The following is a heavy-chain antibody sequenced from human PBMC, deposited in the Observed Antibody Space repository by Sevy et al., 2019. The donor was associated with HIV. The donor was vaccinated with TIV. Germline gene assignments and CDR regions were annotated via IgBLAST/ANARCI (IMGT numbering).Heavy chain of an antibody. CDR2: IYYSGST. CDR1: GGSISSYY. J-gene: IGHJ4*02. CDR3: ARGGGYCSSTSCYGSLDY. V-gene: IGHV4-59*01. D-gene: IGHD2-2*01. Sequence: SETLSLTCTVSGGSISSYYWSWIRQPPGKGLEWIGYIYYSGSTNSNPSLKSRVTISVDTSKNQFSLKLSFLTAADTAVYYCARGGGYCSSTSCYGSLDYWGQGTLVTVSS.